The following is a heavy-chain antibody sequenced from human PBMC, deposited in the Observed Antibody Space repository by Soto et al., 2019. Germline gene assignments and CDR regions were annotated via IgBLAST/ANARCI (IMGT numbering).Heavy chain of an antibody. D-gene: IGHD6-13*01. Sequence: PGGSLRLSCAASGFTFSSYAMSWVRQAPGKGLEWVSAISGSGGSTYYADSVKGRFTISRDNSKNTLYLQMNSLRAEDTAVYYCAKVGGYSSSWYGWFDPWGQGTLVTVSS. J-gene: IGHJ5*02. CDR1: GFTFSSYA. V-gene: IGHV3-23*01. CDR3: AKVGGYSSSWYGWFDP. CDR2: ISGSGGST.